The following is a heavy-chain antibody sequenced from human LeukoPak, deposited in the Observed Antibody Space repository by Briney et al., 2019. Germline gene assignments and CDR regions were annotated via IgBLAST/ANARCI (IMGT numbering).Heavy chain of an antibody. V-gene: IGHV3-21*01. CDR1: GFTFGNYA. J-gene: IGHJ4*02. D-gene: IGHD4-11*01. Sequence: GGSLRLSCEASGFTFGNYAMNWVRQAPGKGLEWVSSISSSSSYIYYADSVKGRFTISRDSAKNSLYLQMNSLRAEDTAVYYCARRSDSSYDYWGQGTLVTVSS. CDR2: ISSSSSYI. CDR3: ARRSDSSYDY.